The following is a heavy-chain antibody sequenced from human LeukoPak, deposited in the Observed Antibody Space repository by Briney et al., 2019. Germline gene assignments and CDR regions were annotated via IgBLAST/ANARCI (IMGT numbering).Heavy chain of an antibody. Sequence: GGSLRLSCAASGFAFNTYWIHWVRQIPGKGLVWVSRINGDGSSTAYADSVKGRFTISRDNAKNTLYLQMNSLRAEDTAVYYCAREKGSSNYDSRGQGTLVTVSS. J-gene: IGHJ5*01. CDR3: AREKGSSNYDS. D-gene: IGHD4-11*01. V-gene: IGHV3-74*03. CDR2: INGDGSST. CDR1: GFAFNTYW.